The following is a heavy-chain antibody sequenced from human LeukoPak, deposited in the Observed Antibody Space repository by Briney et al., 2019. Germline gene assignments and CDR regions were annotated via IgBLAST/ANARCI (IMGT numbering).Heavy chain of an antibody. CDR3: AKEKYRGNPRYYYYMDV. CDR1: GFTFSSYG. V-gene: IGHV3-30*02. J-gene: IGHJ6*03. Sequence: GGSLRLSCAASGFTFSSYGMHWVRQAPGKGLEWVAFIRYDGSNKYYADSVKGRFTISRDNSKNTLYLQMNSLRAEDTAVYYCAKEKYRGNPRYYYYMDVWGKGTTVTVSS. CDR2: IRYDGSNK. D-gene: IGHD2-2*01.